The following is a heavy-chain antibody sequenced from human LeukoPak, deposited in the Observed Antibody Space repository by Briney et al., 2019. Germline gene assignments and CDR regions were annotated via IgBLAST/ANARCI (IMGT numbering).Heavy chain of an antibody. CDR1: GGSFSGYY. V-gene: IGHV4-34*01. D-gene: IGHD1-14*01. CDR2: INHSGST. CDR3: ARSAGGWITGLNWFDP. J-gene: IGHJ5*02. Sequence: SETLSLTCAVYGGSFSGYYWSWIRQPPGKGLEWIGEINHSGSTNYNPSLKSRVTISVDTSKNQFSLKLSSVTAADTAVYYCARSAGGWITGLNWFDPWGQGTLVTVSS.